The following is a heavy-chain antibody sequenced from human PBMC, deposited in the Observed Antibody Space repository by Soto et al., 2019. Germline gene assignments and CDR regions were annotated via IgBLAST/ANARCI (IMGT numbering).Heavy chain of an antibody. CDR3: ARDSTFTPSWFDP. D-gene: IGHD3-16*01. Sequence: SETLSLTCTVSGGSISSYYWSWIRQPPGKGLEWTGYIYYSGSTNYNPSLQSRVTISGDTSKNQFSLKLSSVTAADTAVYYCARDSTFTPSWFDPWGQGTLVTVSS. CDR1: GGSISSYY. J-gene: IGHJ5*02. CDR2: IYYSGST. V-gene: IGHV4-59*01.